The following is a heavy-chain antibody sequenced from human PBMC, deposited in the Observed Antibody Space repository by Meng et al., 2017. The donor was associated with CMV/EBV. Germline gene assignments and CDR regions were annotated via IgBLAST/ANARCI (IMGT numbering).Heavy chain of an antibody. CDR3: TTVVPYSSSSYYYYYGMDV. Sequence: GESLKISCAASGFTFSSYWMSWVRQAPGKGLEWVGRIKSKTDGGTTDYAAPVKGRFTISRDDSKNTLYLQMNSLKTEDTAVYYCTTVVPYSSSSYYYYYGMDVWGQGTTVTVSS. J-gene: IGHJ6*02. CDR1: GFTFSSYW. V-gene: IGHV3-15*01. D-gene: IGHD6-6*01. CDR2: IKSKTDGGTT.